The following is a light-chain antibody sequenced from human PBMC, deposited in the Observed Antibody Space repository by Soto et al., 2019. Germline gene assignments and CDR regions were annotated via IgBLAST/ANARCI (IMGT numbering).Light chain of an antibody. Sequence: DIQMTQSPPTLSASVGDRATITCRASQTISTWMAWYQQKPGKAPKLLVYDASTLQSGVASRFSGSGSGTQFSLIISGLQPEDFATYYCQQYHGFWFGQGTKVDIK. CDR1: QTISTW. CDR3: QQYHGFW. J-gene: IGKJ1*01. CDR2: DAS. V-gene: IGKV1-5*01.